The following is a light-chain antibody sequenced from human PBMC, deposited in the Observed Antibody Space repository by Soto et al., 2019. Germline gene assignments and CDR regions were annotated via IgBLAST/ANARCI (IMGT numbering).Light chain of an antibody. CDR1: QSIGSNY. Sequence: EIVLTQSPGTLSLSPGESATLSCRASQSIGSNYLAWYQQKPGQAPSLLIYDASNRATGIPARFSGSGSGTDFTLTISRLEPEDFAVYHCQQYGSAPLITFGQGTRLEIK. CDR3: QQYGSAPLIT. V-gene: IGKV3-20*01. CDR2: DAS. J-gene: IGKJ5*01.